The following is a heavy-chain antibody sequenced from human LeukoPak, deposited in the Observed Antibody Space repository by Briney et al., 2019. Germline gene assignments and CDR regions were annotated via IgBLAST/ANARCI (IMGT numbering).Heavy chain of an antibody. CDR3: ASLYSGYDYFDY. Sequence: GGSLRLSCAASGFTFSSYSMNWVRQAPRKGLEWVSSISSSSSYIYYADSVKGRFTISRDNAKNSLYLQMNSLRAEDTAVYYCASLYSGYDYFDYWGQGTLVTVSS. J-gene: IGHJ4*02. CDR2: ISSSSSYI. D-gene: IGHD5-12*01. V-gene: IGHV3-21*01. CDR1: GFTFSSYS.